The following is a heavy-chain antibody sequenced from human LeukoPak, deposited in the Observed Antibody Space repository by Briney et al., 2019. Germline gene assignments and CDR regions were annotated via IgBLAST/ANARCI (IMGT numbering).Heavy chain of an antibody. Sequence: SETLSLTCTVSGGSIRSSYYYWGWIRQPPGKGLEWIGSIYDSGSTYYNPSLKSRVTISVDTSKNQFSLKLSSVTAADTAVYYCARNPYISAAGAFDYWGQGTLVTVSS. J-gene: IGHJ4*02. V-gene: IGHV4-39*01. CDR2: IYDSGST. CDR1: GGSIRSSYYY. CDR3: ARNPYISAAGAFDY. D-gene: IGHD6-13*01.